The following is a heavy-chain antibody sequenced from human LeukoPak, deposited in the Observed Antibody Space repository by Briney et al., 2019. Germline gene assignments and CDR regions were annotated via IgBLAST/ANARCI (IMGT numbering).Heavy chain of an antibody. Sequence: NSSETLSLTCTVSGGSISSGSYYWSWIRQPPGKGLEWIGEINHSGSTNYNPSLKSRVTISVDTSKNQFSLKLSSVTAADTAVYYCARLEAAASSFDYWGQGTLVTVSS. V-gene: IGHV4-39*07. J-gene: IGHJ4*02. D-gene: IGHD6-13*01. CDR3: ARLEAAASSFDY. CDR2: INHSGST. CDR1: GGSISSGSYY.